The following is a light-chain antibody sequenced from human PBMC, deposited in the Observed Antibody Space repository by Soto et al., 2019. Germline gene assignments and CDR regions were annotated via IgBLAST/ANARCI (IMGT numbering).Light chain of an antibody. Sequence: QSVLTQPASVSGSPGQSITISCTGTSSDVGGYNYVSWYQQHPGKAPKLMIYEVSNRPSGVSNRFSGYKSGNTASLTISGLQAEDEADYYCSSYTSSSTPYVFGPRTKVTVL. CDR2: EVS. J-gene: IGLJ1*01. V-gene: IGLV2-14*01. CDR1: SSDVGGYNY. CDR3: SSYTSSSTPYV.